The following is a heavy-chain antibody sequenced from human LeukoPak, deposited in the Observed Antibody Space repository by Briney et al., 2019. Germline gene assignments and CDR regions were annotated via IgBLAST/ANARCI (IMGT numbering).Heavy chain of an antibody. CDR2: ISGSGGST. J-gene: IGHJ4*02. CDR3: ASPPGRMVRGVITPGFDY. V-gene: IGHV3-23*01. D-gene: IGHD3-10*01. CDR1: GFTFSSYA. Sequence: PGGSLRLSCAASGFTFSSYAMSWVRQAPGKGLEWVSAISGSGGSTYYADSAKGRFTISRDNSKNTLYLQMNSLRAEDTAVYYWASPPGRMVRGVITPGFDYWGQGTLVTVSS.